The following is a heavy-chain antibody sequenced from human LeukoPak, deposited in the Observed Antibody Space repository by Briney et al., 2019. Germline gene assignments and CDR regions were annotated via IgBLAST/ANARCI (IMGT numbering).Heavy chain of an antibody. CDR2: AGSSGSPM. V-gene: IGHV3-11*01. J-gene: IGHJ4*02. D-gene: IGHD3-3*01. Sequence: GGSLRLSCAASGFTFSDCYMSWIRQAPGKGLEWISYAGSSGSPMNYADSVKGRFTISKDNAKNSLYLQMNSLRAEDTAMYYCARTGFDLWSGYYGARYFFDYWGQGTLVTVSS. CDR3: ARTGFDLWSGYYGARYFFDY. CDR1: GFTFSDCY.